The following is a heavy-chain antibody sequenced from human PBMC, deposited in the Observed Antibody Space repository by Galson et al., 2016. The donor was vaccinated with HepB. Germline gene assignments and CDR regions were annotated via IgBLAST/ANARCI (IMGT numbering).Heavy chain of an antibody. CDR1: GGSISSSSYY. Sequence: SETLSLTCTVSGGSISSSSYYWGWIRQPPGKGLEWIGSIYYSGSNYYNPSLKRRVTISVDTSKNQFSLKLSSVTAADTAVYYCARHLKIQLWLRGNWFDPWGQGTLVTVSS. CDR2: IYYSGSN. V-gene: IGHV4-39*01. J-gene: IGHJ5*02. CDR3: ARHLKIQLWLRGNWFDP. D-gene: IGHD5-18*01.